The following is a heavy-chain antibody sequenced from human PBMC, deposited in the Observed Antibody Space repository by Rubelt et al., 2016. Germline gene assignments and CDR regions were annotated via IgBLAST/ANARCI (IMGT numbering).Heavy chain of an antibody. Sequence: SLRLSCAASGFTFSNAWMSWVRQAPGKGLEWVGRIKSKTDGGTTDYAAPVKGRFTISRDDSKNTLYLPMNSLKTEDTAVYYCTTDRYYYDSSGFPWFDPWGRGTLVAVSS. CDR2: IKSKTDGGTT. CDR1: GFTFSNAW. CDR3: TTDRYYYDSSGFPWFDP. D-gene: IGHD3-22*01. J-gene: IGHJ5*02. V-gene: IGHV3-15*01.